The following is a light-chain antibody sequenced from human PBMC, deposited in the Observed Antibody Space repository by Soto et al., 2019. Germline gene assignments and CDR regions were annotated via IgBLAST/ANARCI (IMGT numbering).Light chain of an antibody. CDR3: QQSYSTPIT. J-gene: IGKJ4*01. CDR1: QTISYY. Sequence: DIQVTQSPSSLSASVGDRVSITCRSSQTISYYLNWYQQKPGKGPKLLIYAASNLQSGVPSRFSGRGSGTDFTLTISSLQPEDSATYYCQQSYSTPITFGGGTKVDIK. V-gene: IGKV1-39*01. CDR2: AAS.